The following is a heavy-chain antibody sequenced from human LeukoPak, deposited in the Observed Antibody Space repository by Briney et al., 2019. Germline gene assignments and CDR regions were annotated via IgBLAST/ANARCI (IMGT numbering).Heavy chain of an antibody. CDR1: GFTFSSYA. Sequence: QTGGSLRLSCAASGFTFSSYAMHWVRQAPGKGLEWVAVISYDGSNKYYADSVKGRFTISRDNSKNTLYLQMNSLRAEDTAVYYCARSSGWYLRDFDYWGQGTLVTVSS. CDR2: ISYDGSNK. V-gene: IGHV3-30-3*01. D-gene: IGHD6-19*01. CDR3: ARSSGWYLRDFDY. J-gene: IGHJ4*02.